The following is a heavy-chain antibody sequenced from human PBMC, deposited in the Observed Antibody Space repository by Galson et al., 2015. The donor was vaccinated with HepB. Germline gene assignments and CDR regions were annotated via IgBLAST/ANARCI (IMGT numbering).Heavy chain of an antibody. Sequence: SVKVSCKASGYTFTSYYMHWVRQAPGQGLEWMGIINPSGGSTSYAQKFQGRVTMTRDTSTSTVYMELSSLRSEDTAVYYCARDPARRGYYYYYMDVWGKGTTVTVSS. CDR1: GYTFTSYY. CDR3: ARDPARRGYYYYYMDV. V-gene: IGHV1-46*01. J-gene: IGHJ6*03. D-gene: IGHD6-6*01. CDR2: INPSGGST.